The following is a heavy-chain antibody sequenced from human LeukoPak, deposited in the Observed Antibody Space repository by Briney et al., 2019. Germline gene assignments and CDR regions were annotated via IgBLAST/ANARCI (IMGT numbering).Heavy chain of an antibody. CDR1: GGSFSSGGYS. J-gene: IGHJ4*02. Sequence: PSETLSLTCAVSGGSFSSGGYSWSWIRQPPGKGLEWIGYIYHSGSTYYNPSLKSRVTISVDRSKNQFSLKLSSVTAADTAVYYCARGDGDYVLPFDYWGQGTLVTVSS. CDR2: IYHSGST. D-gene: IGHD4-17*01. CDR3: ARGDGDYVLPFDY. V-gene: IGHV4-30-2*01.